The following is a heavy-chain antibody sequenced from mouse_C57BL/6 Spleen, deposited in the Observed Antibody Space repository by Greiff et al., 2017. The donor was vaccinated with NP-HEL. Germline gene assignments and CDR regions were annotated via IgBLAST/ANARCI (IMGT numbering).Heavy chain of an antibody. CDR1: GYTFTSYW. V-gene: IGHV1-64*01. CDR2: IHPNSGST. CDR3: ARRELTGSFAY. Sequence: QVQLQQPGAELVKPGASVKLSCKASGYTFTSYWMHWVKQRPGQGLEWIGMIHPNSGSTNYNEKFKSKATLTVDKSSSTAYMQLSSLTSEDSAVYYCARRELTGSFAYWGQGTLVTVSA. D-gene: IGHD4-1*01. J-gene: IGHJ3*01.